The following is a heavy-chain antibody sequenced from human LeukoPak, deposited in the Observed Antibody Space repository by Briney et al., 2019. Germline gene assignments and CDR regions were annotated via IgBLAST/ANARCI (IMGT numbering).Heavy chain of an antibody. V-gene: IGHV4-34*01. CDR2: INHSGST. D-gene: IGHD2-15*01. CDR1: GGSFSGYY. J-gene: IGHJ4*02. CDR3: ARAHRYCSGGSCYKIFDY. Sequence: KTSETLSLTCAVYGGSFSGYYWSWIRQPPGKGLEWIGEINHSGSTNYNPSLKSRVTISVDTSKNQFSLKLSSVTAADTAVYYCARAHRYCSGGSCYKIFDYWGQGTLVTVSS.